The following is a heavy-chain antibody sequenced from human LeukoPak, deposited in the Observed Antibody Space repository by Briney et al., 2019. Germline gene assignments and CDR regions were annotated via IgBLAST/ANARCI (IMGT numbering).Heavy chain of an antibody. CDR3: PKGGISEDGLDS. CDR1: GFTFRTSS. Sequence: GGSLRLSCAASGFTFRTSSMTWVRQAPGKGLDWVSSISYASDTYYAGSVKGRFTISRDNSKNTLYLHINSLRAEDMAVYYCPKGGISEDGLDSWGQGTLVTVSS. CDR2: ISYASDT. D-gene: IGHD1-14*01. V-gene: IGHV3-23*01. J-gene: IGHJ4*02.